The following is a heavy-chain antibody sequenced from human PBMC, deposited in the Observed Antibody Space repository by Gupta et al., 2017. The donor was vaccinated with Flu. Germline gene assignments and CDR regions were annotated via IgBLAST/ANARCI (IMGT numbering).Heavy chain of an antibody. CDR1: GLTFSDYA. D-gene: IGHD6-13*01. Sequence: EVHLLESGGGVVQPGESLRLSCVVSGLTFSDYAMNRVRQAPGKGLEWLSTVGAGGDRTYYADSVMGRFTISRDNSKNTIYLQMNSLTGDDTAVYYCAKDRSGNPAIDYWGQGALVTVSA. CDR3: AKDRSGNPAIDY. CDR2: VGAGGDRT. V-gene: IGHV3-23*01. J-gene: IGHJ4*02.